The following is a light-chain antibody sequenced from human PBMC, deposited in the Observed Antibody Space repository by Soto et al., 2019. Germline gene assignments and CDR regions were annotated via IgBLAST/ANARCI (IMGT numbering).Light chain of an antibody. CDR2: GAS. CDR3: QQYGSSPFT. J-gene: IGKJ3*01. CDR1: QSVSSSY. V-gene: IGKV3-20*01. Sequence: EIVLTQSPGTLSLSPGERATLSCRASQSVSSSYLAWYQQKPGQAPRLLIYGASSRATGIPDRFSGSGSGKDFTLTSSRLEPEDFAVYYCQQYGSSPFTFGPGPKVDI.